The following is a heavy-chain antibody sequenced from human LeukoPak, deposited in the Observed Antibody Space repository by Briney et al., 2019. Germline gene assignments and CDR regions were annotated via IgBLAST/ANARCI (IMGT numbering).Heavy chain of an antibody. CDR2: IIPFFGTP. J-gene: IGHJ4*02. Sequence: GASVKVSCKASGVTFTNYTINWVRQAPGQGLEWMGGIIPFFGTPNYAQKFQGRVTLTTDTSTSTAYMELSSLRSDDTAVYYCARDDNYGIFVNVDYWGQGTLVTVSS. V-gene: IGHV1-69*05. CDR3: ARDDNYGIFVNVDY. D-gene: IGHD4-11*01. CDR1: GVTFTNYT.